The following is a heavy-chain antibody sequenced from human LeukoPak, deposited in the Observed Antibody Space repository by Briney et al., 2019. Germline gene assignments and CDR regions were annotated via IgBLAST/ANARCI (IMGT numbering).Heavy chain of an antibody. J-gene: IGHJ5*02. CDR3: ARGEVTGWFDP. Sequence: KPSETLSLTCAVYGGSLSGYYWSWLRHPPGKGLEWVGEINHSRSHNYNPSPKTRAPISVDTSKNQFSLKPSSVTAADAAVYYCARGEVTGWFDPCGQGTLVTVSS. CDR1: GGSLSGYY. CDR2: INHSRSH. V-gene: IGHV4-34*01. D-gene: IGHD2-21*02.